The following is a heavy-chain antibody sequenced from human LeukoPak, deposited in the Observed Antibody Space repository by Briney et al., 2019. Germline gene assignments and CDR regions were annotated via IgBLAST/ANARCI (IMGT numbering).Heavy chain of an antibody. CDR1: GFTFSNDA. D-gene: IGHD3-22*01. CDR2: ISGSGDLT. V-gene: IGHV3-23*01. CDR3: ARDRRRYYDSRGFCGGYYFDS. J-gene: IGHJ4*02. Sequence: GGSLRLSCAASGFTFSNDAVNWVRQAPGRGLEWVSTISGSGDLTYYVDSVKGRVTISRDNSKDTLYQQMSSVRVDDTAVYYCARDRRRYYDSRGFCGGYYFDSWGQGILVTVSS.